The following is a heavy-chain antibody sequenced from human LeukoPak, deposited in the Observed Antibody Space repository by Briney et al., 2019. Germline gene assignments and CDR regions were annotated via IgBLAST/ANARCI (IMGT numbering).Heavy chain of an antibody. V-gene: IGHV4-59*01. CDR3: ARGYDFWSGYYTPHYYYYYMDV. CDR2: IYYSGST. J-gene: IGHJ6*03. CDR1: GGSISSYY. Sequence: SETLSLTCTVSGGSISSYYWSWIRQPPGKGLEWIGYIYYSGSTNYNPSLESRVTISVDTSKNQFSLKLSSVTAADTAVYYCARGYDFWSGYYTPHYYYYYMDVWGKGTTVTVSS. D-gene: IGHD3-3*01.